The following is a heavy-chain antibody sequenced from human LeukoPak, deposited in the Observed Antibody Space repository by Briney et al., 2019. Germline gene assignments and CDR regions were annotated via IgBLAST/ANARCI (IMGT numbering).Heavy chain of an antibody. CDR3: ANLGQIPYYYDSSGHFDY. CDR2: ISYDGSNK. J-gene: IGHJ4*02. V-gene: IGHV3-30-3*01. D-gene: IGHD3-22*01. Sequence: GGSLRLSCAASGFTLSNYAMNWVRQAPGKGLEWVAVISYDGSNKYYADSVKGRFTISRDHSKNTLYLQMNSLRGEDTAVYYCANLGQIPYYYDSSGHFDYWGQGILVTVSS. CDR1: GFTLSNYA.